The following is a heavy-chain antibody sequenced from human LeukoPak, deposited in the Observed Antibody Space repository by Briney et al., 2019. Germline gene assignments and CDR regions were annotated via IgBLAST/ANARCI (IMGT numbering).Heavy chain of an antibody. J-gene: IGHJ5*01. Sequence: GGSLRLSCTASGFIFSNFFMSWVRQSPGKGLEWVSSISAIGGKTYCTDSVKGRFTISKDNPKNMLYLQMNSLRVDDTAVYYGAQSGQFDSWGQGTLVTVSS. CDR3: AQSGQFDS. CDR1: GFIFSNFF. V-gene: IGHV3-23*01. CDR2: ISAIGGKT. D-gene: IGHD2-8*02.